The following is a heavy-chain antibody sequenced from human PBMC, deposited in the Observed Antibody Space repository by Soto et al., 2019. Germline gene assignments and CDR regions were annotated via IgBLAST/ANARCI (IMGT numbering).Heavy chain of an antibody. CDR3: ASRYYYDSSGYNLDDAFDI. CDR2: IYYSGST. CDR1: GGSISSSSYY. V-gene: IGHV4-39*01. Sequence: ASETLSLTCTVSGGSISSSSYYWGWIRQPPGKGLEWIGSIYYSGSTYYNPSLKSRVTISVDTSKNQFSLKLSSVTAADTAVYYCASRYYYDSSGYNLDDAFDIWGQGTMVTVSS. J-gene: IGHJ3*02. D-gene: IGHD3-22*01.